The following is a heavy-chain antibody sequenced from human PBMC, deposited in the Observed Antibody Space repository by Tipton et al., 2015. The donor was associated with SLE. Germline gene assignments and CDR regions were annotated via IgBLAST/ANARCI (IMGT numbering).Heavy chain of an antibody. Sequence: TLSLTCTVSGGSISSSSYYWGWIRRPPGKGLEWIGSIYYSGSTYYNPSLKSRVTISVDTSKNQFSLKLSSVTAADTAVYYCASDYGGNIDAFDIWGQGTMVTVSS. D-gene: IGHD4-23*01. CDR3: ASDYGGNIDAFDI. CDR1: GGSISSSSYY. V-gene: IGHV4-39*07. CDR2: IYYSGST. J-gene: IGHJ3*02.